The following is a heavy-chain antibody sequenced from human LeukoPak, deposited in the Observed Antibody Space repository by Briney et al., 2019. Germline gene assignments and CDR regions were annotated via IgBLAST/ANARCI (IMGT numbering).Heavy chain of an antibody. J-gene: IGHJ4*02. CDR3: AKDEEGTYYDILTGYFDY. CDR2: ISGSGGST. CDR1: GFTFSSYA. Sequence: GGSLRLSCAASGFTFSSYAMSWVRQAPGKGLEWVSAISGSGGSTYYADSVKGRFTNSRDNSKNTLYLQMNSLRAEDTAVYYCAKDEEGTYYDILTGYFDYWGQGTLVTVSS. D-gene: IGHD3-9*01. V-gene: IGHV3-23*01.